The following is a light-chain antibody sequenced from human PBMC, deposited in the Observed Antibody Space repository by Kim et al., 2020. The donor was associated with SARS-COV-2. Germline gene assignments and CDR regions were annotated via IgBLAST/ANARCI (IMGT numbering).Light chain of an antibody. Sequence: VSPGERATPSCTASQIVSSNSAWYQQLPGPAPRLSIDGASARATGIPARFSGSVSGTEFTLTVSSMQSEEFAVYYCQQYNNWLRTFGQGTKVEIK. CDR1: QIVSSN. J-gene: IGKJ1*01. V-gene: IGKV3-15*01. CDR2: GAS. CDR3: QQYNNWLRT.